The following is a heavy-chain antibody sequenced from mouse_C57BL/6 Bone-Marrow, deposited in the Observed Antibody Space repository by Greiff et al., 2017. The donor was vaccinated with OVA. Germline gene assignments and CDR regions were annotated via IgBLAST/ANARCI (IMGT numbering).Heavy chain of an antibody. CDR3: ARDYYSNFDY. CDR2: ISDGGSYT. V-gene: IGHV5-4*01. J-gene: IGHJ2*01. CDR1: GFTFSSYA. Sequence: EVQLVESGGGLVKPGGSLKLSCAASGFTFSSYAMSWVRQTPEKRLEWVATISDGGSYTYYPDNVKGRFTISRDNAKNNLYLQMSHLKSADTAIYYCARDYYSNFDYWGQGTTLTVSS. D-gene: IGHD2-12*01.